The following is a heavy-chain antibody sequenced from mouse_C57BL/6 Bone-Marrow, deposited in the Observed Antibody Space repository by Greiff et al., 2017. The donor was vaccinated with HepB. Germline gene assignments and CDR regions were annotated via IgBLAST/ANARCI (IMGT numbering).Heavy chain of an antibody. V-gene: IGHV1-22*01. D-gene: IGHD2-1*01. CDR2: INPNNGGT. CDR1: GYTFTDYN. CDR3: ARLVIYYGNPYYAMDY. Sequence: EVQLQQSGPELVKPGASVKMSCKASGYTFTDYNMHWVKQSHGKSLEWIGYINPNNGGTSYNQKFKGKATLTVNKSSSTAYMELRSLTSEDSAVYYCARLVIYYGNPYYAMDYWGQGTSVTVSS. J-gene: IGHJ4*01.